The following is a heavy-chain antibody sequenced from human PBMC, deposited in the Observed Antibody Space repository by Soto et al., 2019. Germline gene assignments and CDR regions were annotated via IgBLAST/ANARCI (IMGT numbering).Heavy chain of an antibody. D-gene: IGHD1-1*01. V-gene: IGHV1-18*01. CDR1: GYTFTSYG. CDR2: ISAHNGNT. Sequence: QVHLVQSGAEVKKPGTSVKVSCKGSGYTFTSYGITWVRQAPGQGLEWMGWISAHNGNTGYAQKLQGRVTVTRDTSKSTAYMELRSLRSDDTAVYYCARGRYGDYWGHGALVTVSS. J-gene: IGHJ4*01. CDR3: ARGRYGDY.